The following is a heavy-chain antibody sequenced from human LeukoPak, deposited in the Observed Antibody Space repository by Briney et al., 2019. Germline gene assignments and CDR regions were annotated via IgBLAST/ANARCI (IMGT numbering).Heavy chain of an antibody. CDR1: GFTFSNAW. Sequence: GGSLRLSCVASGFTFSNAWMNWVRQAPGERLEWGGRIKGKTVGGTADYAAPVKARFTISRDNSKNTLYLQMNSLKTDDTAVYYCTTPGMDYSYCWGQGTLVTVSS. CDR2: IKGKTVGGTA. J-gene: IGHJ4*02. V-gene: IGHV3-15*07. D-gene: IGHD2-21*01. CDR3: TTPGMDYSYC.